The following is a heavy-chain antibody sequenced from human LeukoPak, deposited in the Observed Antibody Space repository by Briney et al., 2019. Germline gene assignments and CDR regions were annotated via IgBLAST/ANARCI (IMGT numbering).Heavy chain of an antibody. J-gene: IGHJ4*02. CDR2: IYYSGST. D-gene: IGHD6-13*01. Sequence: SETLSLTCTVSGGSISSYYWSWIRQPPGRGLEWIGYIYYSGSTNYNPSLKSRVTISVDTSKNQFSLKLSSVTAADTAVYYCARVKIAAAGPSNFDYWGQGTLVTVSS. V-gene: IGHV4-59*01. CDR1: GGSISSYY. CDR3: ARVKIAAAGPSNFDY.